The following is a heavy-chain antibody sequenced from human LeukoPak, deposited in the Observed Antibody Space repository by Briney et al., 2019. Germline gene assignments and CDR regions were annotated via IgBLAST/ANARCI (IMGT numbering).Heavy chain of an antibody. CDR1: GRSISSGSYY. CDR2: IYTSGRT. Sequence: PSQTLSLTCTVSGRSISSGSYYWSWIRQPAGKVLEWIGRIYTSGRTNYNPSLKSQVTISVDTSKNQFSLKLSSVTAADTAVYYCARERGSREWLGSYYYYYYGMDVWGQGTTVTVSS. D-gene: IGHD6-19*01. CDR3: ARERGSREWLGSYYYYYYGMDV. V-gene: IGHV4-61*02. J-gene: IGHJ6*02.